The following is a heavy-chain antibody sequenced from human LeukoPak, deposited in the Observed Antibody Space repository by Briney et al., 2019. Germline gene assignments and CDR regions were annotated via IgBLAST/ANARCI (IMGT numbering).Heavy chain of an antibody. CDR3: ARVGGSVHTTQWDLDY. J-gene: IGHJ4*02. CDR1: GYTFTSYG. V-gene: IGHV1-18*01. D-gene: IGHD1-26*01. CDR2: ISAYNGNT. Sequence: ASVKVSCKASGYTFTSYGISWVRQAPGQGLEWMGWISAYNGNTNYAQKLQGRVTMTTDTSTSTACMELRSLRSDDTAVYYCARVGGSVHTTQWDLDYWGQGTLVTVSS.